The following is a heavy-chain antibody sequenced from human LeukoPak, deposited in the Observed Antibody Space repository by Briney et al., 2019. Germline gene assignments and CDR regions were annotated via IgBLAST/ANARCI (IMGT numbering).Heavy chain of an antibody. CDR3: AKRPKITILGVAGNWFDP. D-gene: IGHD3-3*01. J-gene: IGHJ5*02. CDR2: ISGSGGST. Sequence: PGGSLRLSXAASGFTFSSYAMSWVRQAPGKGLEWVSAISGSGGSTYYADSVKGRFTISRDNSKNTLYLQMNSLRAEDTAVYYCAKRPKITILGVAGNWFDPWGQGTLVTVSS. CDR1: GFTFSSYA. V-gene: IGHV3-23*01.